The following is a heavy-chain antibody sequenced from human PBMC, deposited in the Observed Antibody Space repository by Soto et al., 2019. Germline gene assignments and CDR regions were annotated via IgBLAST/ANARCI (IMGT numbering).Heavy chain of an antibody. CDR2: IYWDDDK. V-gene: IGHV2-5*02. CDR1: GFSLTTSGVG. Sequence: QITLNESGPTVVRPTETLTLTCRFSGFSLTTSGVGVGWIRQSPGKAPEWLALIYWDDDKRYSASLKSRLTITKDTSKNQVVLTVSYLDPTYTANYYCAHRVLRTVFGLVTTTAIYFDFWGQGTPVAVSS. D-gene: IGHD3-3*01. J-gene: IGHJ4*02. CDR3: AHRVLRTVFGLVTTTAIYFDF.